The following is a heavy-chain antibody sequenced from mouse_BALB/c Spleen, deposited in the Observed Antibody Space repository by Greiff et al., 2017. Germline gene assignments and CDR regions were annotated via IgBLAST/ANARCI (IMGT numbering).Heavy chain of an antibody. CDR2: ISYSGST. CDR3: ARDYYGSSRYCDV. V-gene: IGHV3-2*02. CDR1: GYSITSDYA. Sequence: EVKLMESGPGLVKPSQSLSLTCTVTGYSITSDYAWNWIRQFPGNKLEWMGYISYSGSTSYNPSLKSRISITRDTSKNQFCLQLNSVTTEDTATDYCARDYYGSSRYCDVWGAGTTVTVSS. D-gene: IGHD1-1*01. J-gene: IGHJ1*01.